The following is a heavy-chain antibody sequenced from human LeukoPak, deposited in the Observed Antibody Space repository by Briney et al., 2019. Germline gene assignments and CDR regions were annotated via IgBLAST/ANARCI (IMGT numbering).Heavy chain of an antibody. J-gene: IGHJ3*02. V-gene: IGHV3-23*01. Sequence: GGSLRLSCTASGFTFSAYAMMWVRQAPGKEPEWVSAIRGGGTSEFYADSVKGRFRISRDNSKDTLFLQMNSLRAEDTAVYYCARDPNGDYIGAFDMWGPGTMVTVSS. D-gene: IGHD4-17*01. CDR2: IRGGGTSE. CDR1: GFTFSAYA. CDR3: ARDPNGDYIGAFDM.